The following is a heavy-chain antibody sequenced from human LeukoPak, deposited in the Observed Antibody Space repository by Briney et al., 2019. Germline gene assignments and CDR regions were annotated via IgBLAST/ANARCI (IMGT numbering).Heavy chain of an antibody. D-gene: IGHD3-16*01. CDR1: GGSFSGYY. J-gene: IGHJ5*02. V-gene: IGHV4-34*01. CDR2: INHSGST. Sequence: SETLSLTCAVYGGSFSGYYWSWIRQPPGKGLEWIGEINHSGSTNYNPSLKSRVTISVDTSKNQFSLKLSSVTAADTAVYYCARGRRNPPPSFKDYIWGSYRPRPNRRSNRFDPWGQGTLVIVSS. CDR3: ARGRRNPPPSFKDYIWGSYRPRPNRRSNRFDP.